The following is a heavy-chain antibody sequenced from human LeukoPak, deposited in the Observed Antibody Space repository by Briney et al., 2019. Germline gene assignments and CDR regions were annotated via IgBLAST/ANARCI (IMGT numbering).Heavy chain of an antibody. CDR2: IYYSGST. V-gene: IGHV4-39*07. Sequence: NPSETLSLTCTVSGGSIRSSSYYWGWIRQPPGKGLEWIGSIYYSGSTYYNPSLKSRVTISVDRSKNQFSLKLSSVTAADTAVYYCARDSVAARVVWGQGTLVTVSS. J-gene: IGHJ4*02. D-gene: IGHD6-6*01. CDR1: GGSIRSSSYY. CDR3: ARDSVAARVV.